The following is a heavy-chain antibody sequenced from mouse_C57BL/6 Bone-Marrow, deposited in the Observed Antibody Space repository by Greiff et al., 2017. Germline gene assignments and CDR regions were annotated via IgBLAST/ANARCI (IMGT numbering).Heavy chain of an antibody. Sequence: EVQLQQSGAELVRPGASVKLSCTASGFNIKDDYMHWVKQRPEQGLEWIGWIDPENGDTEYASKFQGKATITADTSSNTAYPQLSSLTSEDTAVYYCTTYDYDGFAYWGQGTLVTVSA. J-gene: IGHJ3*01. V-gene: IGHV14-4*01. D-gene: IGHD2-4*01. CDR3: TTYDYDGFAY. CDR1: GFNIKDDY. CDR2: IDPENGDT.